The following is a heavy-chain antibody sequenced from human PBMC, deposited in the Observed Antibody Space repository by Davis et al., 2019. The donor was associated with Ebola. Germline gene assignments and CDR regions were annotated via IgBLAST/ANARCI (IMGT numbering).Heavy chain of an antibody. V-gene: IGHV4-39*01. CDR1: GGSISSSSYY. CDR2: IYYSGST. D-gene: IGHD3-10*01. J-gene: IGHJ5*02. CDR3: ARHYPLDVVRGVIITSSWFDP. Sequence: PGGSLRLSCTVSGGSISSSSYYWGWIRQPPGKGLEWIGSIYYSGSTYYNPSLKSRVTISVDTSKNQFSLKLSSVTAADTAVYYCARHYPLDVVRGVIITSSWFDPWGQGTLVTVSS.